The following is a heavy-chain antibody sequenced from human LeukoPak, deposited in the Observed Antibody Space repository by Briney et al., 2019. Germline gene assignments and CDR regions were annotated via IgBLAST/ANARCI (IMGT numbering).Heavy chain of an antibody. CDR1: GYTFTSYG. CDR3: ARALAVTGRGPRDFDF. V-gene: IGHV1-18*01. J-gene: IGHJ4*02. D-gene: IGHD6-19*01. Sequence: VASVKVSCKASGYTFTSYGINWVRQAPGQGLEWMGRISAYTGNTNYAQKLQGKVTMTTDTSTSSAYMELRSLTSDDTAVYYCARALAVTGRGPRDFDFWGQGTLVTVSS. CDR2: ISAYTGNT.